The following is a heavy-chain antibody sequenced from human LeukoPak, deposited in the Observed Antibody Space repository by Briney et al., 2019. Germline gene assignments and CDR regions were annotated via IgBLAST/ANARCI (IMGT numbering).Heavy chain of an antibody. CDR1: GFTSSSYA. CDR2: ISGSGGST. CDR3: AKSVEMATTPFDY. J-gene: IGHJ4*02. V-gene: IGHV3-23*01. Sequence: PGGSLRLSCAASGFTSSSYAMSWVRQAPGKGLEWVSAISGSGGSTYYADSVKGRFTISRDNSKNTLYLQMNSLRAEDTAVYYCAKSVEMATTPFDYWGQGTLVTVSS. D-gene: IGHD5-24*01.